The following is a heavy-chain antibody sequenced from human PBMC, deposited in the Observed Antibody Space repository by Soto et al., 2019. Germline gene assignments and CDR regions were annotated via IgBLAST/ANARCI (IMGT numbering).Heavy chain of an antibody. CDR3: ARGVVSYSAKYDAAFDI. CDR2: INAGNGNT. V-gene: IGHV1-3*01. Sequence: ASVKVSCKASGYTFTSYAMHWVRQAPGQRLEWMGWINAGNGNTKYSQKFQGRVTITRDTSASTAYMELSSLRSEDTAVYYCARGVVSYSAKYDAAFDIWGQGTMVTV. D-gene: IGHD2-21*01. J-gene: IGHJ3*02. CDR1: GYTFTSYA.